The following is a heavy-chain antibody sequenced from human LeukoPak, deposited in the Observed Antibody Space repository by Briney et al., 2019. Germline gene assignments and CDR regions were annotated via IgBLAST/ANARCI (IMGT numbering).Heavy chain of an antibody. Sequence: PSETLSLTCTVSGGSISSGGYYWSWIRQHPGKGLEWIGYIYYSGSTYYNLSLKSRVTISVDTSKNQFSLKLSSVTAADTAVYYCAIDSGYDPLRAFDIWGQGTMVTVSS. D-gene: IGHD5-12*01. CDR2: IYYSGST. CDR3: AIDSGYDPLRAFDI. V-gene: IGHV4-31*03. J-gene: IGHJ3*02. CDR1: GGSISSGGYY.